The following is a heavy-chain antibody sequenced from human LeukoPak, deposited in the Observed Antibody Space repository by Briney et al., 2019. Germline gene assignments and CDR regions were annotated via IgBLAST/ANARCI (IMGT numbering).Heavy chain of an antibody. D-gene: IGHD2-2*01. Sequence: GRSLRLSCAASGFTFSSYGMHWVRQAPGKGLEWVAVISYDGSNKYYADSVKGRFTISRDNSKNTLYLQMNSLRAEDTAVYYCAKDIYCSSTSCYSGMDVWGQGTTVTVSS. J-gene: IGHJ6*02. CDR2: ISYDGSNK. CDR1: GFTFSSYG. V-gene: IGHV3-30*18. CDR3: AKDIYCSSTSCYSGMDV.